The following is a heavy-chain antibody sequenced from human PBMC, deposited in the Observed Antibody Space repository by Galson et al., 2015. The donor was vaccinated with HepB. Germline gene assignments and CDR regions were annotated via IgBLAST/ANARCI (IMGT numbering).Heavy chain of an antibody. J-gene: IGHJ3*01. CDR2: ISDSGGTI. Sequence: SLRLSCAASGFTFNTYAMTWVRQAPGKGLEWVSTISDSGGTIYYADSVRGRFTISRDNSKNTLYLQMNSLRVEDAAIYYCASNMYYYDSSGGSFDFWGRGTMVTVSS. D-gene: IGHD3-22*01. V-gene: IGHV3-23*01. CDR1: GFTFNTYA. CDR3: ASNMYYYDSSGGSFDF.